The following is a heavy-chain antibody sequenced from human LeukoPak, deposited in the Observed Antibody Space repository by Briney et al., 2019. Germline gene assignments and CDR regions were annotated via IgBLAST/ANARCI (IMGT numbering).Heavy chain of an antibody. CDR3: ARDPDRRRELHSSNGGDY. J-gene: IGHJ4*02. Sequence: PGGSLRLSCAASGFTFSTYSMNWVRQAPGKGPEWVSYISSSSSTIYYADSVKGRFTISRDNAKNSLYLQMNSLRAEDTAVYYCARDPDRRRELHSSNGGDYWGQGTLVTVSS. CDR1: GFTFSTYS. D-gene: IGHD1-26*01. V-gene: IGHV3-48*01. CDR2: ISSSSSTI.